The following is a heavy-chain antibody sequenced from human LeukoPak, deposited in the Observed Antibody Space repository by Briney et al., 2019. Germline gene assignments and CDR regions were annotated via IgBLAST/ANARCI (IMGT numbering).Heavy chain of an antibody. J-gene: IGHJ4*02. V-gene: IGHV4-31*03. D-gene: IGHD6-13*01. CDR1: GGSISSGGYY. Sequence: PSETLSLTCTVSGGSISSGGYYWSWIRQHPGKGLEWIGYIYYSGSTYYNPSLKSRVTISVDTSKNQFSLKLSSVTAADTAVYYCARREGIAAPEDYWGQGTLVTVSS. CDR3: ARREGIAAPEDY. CDR2: IYYSGST.